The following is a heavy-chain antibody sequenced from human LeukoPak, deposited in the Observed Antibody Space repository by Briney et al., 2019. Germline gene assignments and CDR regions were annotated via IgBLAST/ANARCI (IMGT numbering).Heavy chain of an antibody. CDR1: SCTFSTYG. CDR3: ATYYSGSGSFTTQFDH. D-gene: IGHD3-10*01. V-gene: IGHV1-18*04. Sequence: GSVTVSCRTCSCTFSTYGMTWVGQAPGQGVEGRGWINTHKANTYYAREFQDRASMTTDASTTTAYMELRSLRSADTAIYYCATYYSGSGSFTTQFDHWGQGTLVTVSS. J-gene: IGHJ4*02. CDR2: INTHKANT.